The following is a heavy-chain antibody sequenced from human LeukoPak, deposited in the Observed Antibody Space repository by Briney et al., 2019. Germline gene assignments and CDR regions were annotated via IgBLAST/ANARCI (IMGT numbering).Heavy chain of an antibody. V-gene: IGHV6-1*01. J-gene: IGHJ3*02. CDR1: GDSVSNDGPA. CDR3: ARGKYSAFDI. CDR2: TYFRSKWCH. Sequence: SQTLSLTCAISGDSVSNDGPAWNWIRQSPSRGLEWLGRTYFRSKWCHDYAVSVKSRITIKPDTSRNQFSLQLNSLTPEDTAVYYCARGKYSAFDIRSQGTRVSVSS. D-gene: IGHD1-26*01.